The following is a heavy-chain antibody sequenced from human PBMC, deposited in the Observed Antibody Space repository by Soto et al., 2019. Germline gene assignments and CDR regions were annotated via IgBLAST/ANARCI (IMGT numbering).Heavy chain of an antibody. CDR2: IYYSGST. Sequence: SETLSLTCTVSGGSISSSSYYWGWIRQPPGKRLEWIGSIYYSGSTYYNPSLKSRVTISVDTSKNQFSLKLSSVTAADTAVYYCAEKSSWGAGVNHDAFDIWGQGTMVTVSS. J-gene: IGHJ3*02. CDR1: GGSISSSSYY. V-gene: IGHV4-39*01. D-gene: IGHD3-3*01. CDR3: AEKSSWGAGVNHDAFDI.